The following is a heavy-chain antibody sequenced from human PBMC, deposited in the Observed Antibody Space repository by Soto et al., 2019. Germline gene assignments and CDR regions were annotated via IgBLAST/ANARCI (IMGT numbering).Heavy chain of an antibody. V-gene: IGHV5-51*01. D-gene: IGHD2-15*01. CDR3: ARRCRSGGSQVVFDP. J-gene: IGHJ5*02. CDR1: GYSFTSYW. Sequence: GESLKISCKGCGYSFTSYWIGWVRQMPGKGLEWMGIIYPGDSDTRYSPSFQGQVTISADKSISTAYLQWSSLKASDTSIYYCARRCRSGGSQVVFDPWGQGTLVTVSS. CDR2: IYPGDSDT.